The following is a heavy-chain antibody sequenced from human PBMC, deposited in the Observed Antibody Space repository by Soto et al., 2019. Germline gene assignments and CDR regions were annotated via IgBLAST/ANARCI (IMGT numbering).Heavy chain of an antibody. CDR1: GFTFSSCV. CDR3: AKNARAFDP. J-gene: IGHJ5*02. Sequence: GGSLRLSCGASGFTFSSCVMTWIRQAPGKGLEWVSSITHTGVSFYADSVKGRFTVSRDNSKNTMYLQMNNLSAADTAVYYCAKNARAFDPWGQGTLVTVSS. V-gene: IGHV3-23*01. CDR2: ITHTGVS.